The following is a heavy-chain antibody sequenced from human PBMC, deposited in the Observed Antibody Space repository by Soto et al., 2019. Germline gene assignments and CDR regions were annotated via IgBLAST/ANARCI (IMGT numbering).Heavy chain of an antibody. CDR3: ARVTLGSGPVQYYYGMDV. V-gene: IGHV3-33*01. J-gene: IGHJ6*01. CDR2: IWYHGSNK. CDR1: GFTFSSYG. Sequence: WGSLVVAGASSGFTFSSYGRHWVRQAPGKGLESVALIWYHGSNKYYAHSVKGRFTISRDNSKNTLYLQMNRLRAEDTAVYYCARVTLGSGPVQYYYGMDVWGQGTTVTVSS. D-gene: IGHD6-19*01.